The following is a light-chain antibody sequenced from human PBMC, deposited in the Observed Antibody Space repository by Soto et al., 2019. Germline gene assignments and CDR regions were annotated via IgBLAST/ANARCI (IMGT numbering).Light chain of an antibody. CDR3: QQSFTSPWT. CDR1: ESINKY. Sequence: DIQMTQSPSSLSASVGDTVTITCRASESINKYLSWYQHKPGKAPNLLVYVTSILQSGVPSRFSGSGSGTNFPLTINTLQPEDFATYYCQQSFTSPWTFGQGTKVDI. CDR2: VTS. V-gene: IGKV1-39*01. J-gene: IGKJ1*01.